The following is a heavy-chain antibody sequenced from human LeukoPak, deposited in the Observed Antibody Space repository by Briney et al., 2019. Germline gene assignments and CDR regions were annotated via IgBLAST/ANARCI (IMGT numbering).Heavy chain of an antibody. CDR2: IKQDGSET. CDR3: AGDIGGSYKIAH. Sequence: GGSLRLSCAASGFTFSTYWMSWVRQAPGKGLEWVDNIKQDGSETYYVDSVKGRFTISRDNAKNSLYVQMNSLRAEDTAVYYCAGDIGGSYKIAHWGQGTLVTISS. D-gene: IGHD1-26*01. CDR1: GFTFSTYW. V-gene: IGHV3-7*01. J-gene: IGHJ4*02.